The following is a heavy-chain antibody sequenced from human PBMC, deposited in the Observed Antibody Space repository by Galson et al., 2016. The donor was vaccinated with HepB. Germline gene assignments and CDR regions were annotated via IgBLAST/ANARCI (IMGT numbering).Heavy chain of an antibody. D-gene: IGHD4-17*01. CDR3: ARDYGDYADAEYFRH. CDR2: IATDSHYK. Sequence: SLRLSCAASGFNFNSYAMHWVRQAPGKGLEWVSCIATDSHYKYYADSVKGRFTISRDNAKNSLYLQLDSLRAEDTAVYYCARDYGDYADAEYFRHWDQGTLVTVSS. J-gene: IGHJ1*01. V-gene: IGHV3-21*01. CDR1: GFNFNSYA.